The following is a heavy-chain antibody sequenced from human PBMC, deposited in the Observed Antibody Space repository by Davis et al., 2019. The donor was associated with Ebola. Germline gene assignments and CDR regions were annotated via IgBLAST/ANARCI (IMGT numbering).Heavy chain of an antibody. Sequence: MPSETLSLTCAVYGGSFSGYYWSWIRQPPGKGLEWLGEINHSGSTNYNPSLKSRVTITVDTSKNQFSLKLSSVTAADTAVYYCARQARTVGITMIVVADPFDYWGQGTLVTVSS. CDR3: ARQARTVGITMIVVADPFDY. J-gene: IGHJ4*02. CDR1: GGSFSGYY. D-gene: IGHD3-22*01. V-gene: IGHV4-34*01. CDR2: INHSGST.